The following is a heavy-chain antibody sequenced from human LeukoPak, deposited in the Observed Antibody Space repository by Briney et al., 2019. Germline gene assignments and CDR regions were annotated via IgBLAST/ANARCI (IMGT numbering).Heavy chain of an antibody. CDR3: ARDGQPAAIGYYYYYMDV. Sequence: GGSLRLSCAASGFTFSSYAMHWVRQAPGKGLEWVAVISYDGSNKYYADSVKGRFTISRDNSKNTLYLQMNSLRAEDTAVYYCARDGQPAAIGYYYYYMDVWGKGTTVTVSS. V-gene: IGHV3-30-3*01. J-gene: IGHJ6*03. D-gene: IGHD2-2*01. CDR1: GFTFSSYA. CDR2: ISYDGSNK.